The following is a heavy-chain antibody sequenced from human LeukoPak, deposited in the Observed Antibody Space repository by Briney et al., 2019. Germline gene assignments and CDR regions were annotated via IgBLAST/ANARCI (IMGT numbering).Heavy chain of an antibody. Sequence: GGSLRLSCAASGFTVSSNYMSWVRQAPGKGLEWVSVIYSGSSTYYADSVKGRFTISRDNSKNTLYLQMNSLRAEDTAVYYCAREAKTYYYYGMDVWGQGTTVTVSS. CDR2: IYSGSST. CDR1: GFTVSSNY. CDR3: AREAKTYYYYGMDV. V-gene: IGHV3-66*01. J-gene: IGHJ6*02.